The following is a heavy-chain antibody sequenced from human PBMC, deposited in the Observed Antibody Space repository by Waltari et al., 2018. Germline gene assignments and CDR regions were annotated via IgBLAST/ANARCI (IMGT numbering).Heavy chain of an antibody. Sequence: QVQLQESGPGLVKPSETLSLTCTVSGGSIINYYWNWIRQAAGKGLEWVGRFYTSGGTIYNPSRKSRVTMSVDTSKTQFSLNLTSVTAAETAVYYCATRGSRKSGWGFDIWGQGTMVTVSS. J-gene: IGHJ3*02. CDR2: FYTSGGT. D-gene: IGHD1-26*01. CDR1: GGSIINYY. V-gene: IGHV4-4*07. CDR3: ATRGSRKSGWGFDI.